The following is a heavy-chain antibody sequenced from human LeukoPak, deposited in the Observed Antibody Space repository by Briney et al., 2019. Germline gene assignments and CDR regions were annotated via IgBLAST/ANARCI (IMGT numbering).Heavy chain of an antibody. CDR1: GFTFSSYW. V-gene: IGHV3-7*01. CDR2: IKQDGSEK. Sequence: PGGSLRLSCAASGFTFSSYWMSWVRQAPGKGLEWVANIKQDGSEKYYVDSVKGRFTISRDNAKNSLYLQMNSLRAEETAVYYCARVDVYYDSSGYFGLNYWGQGALVTVSS. CDR3: ARVDVYYDSSGYFGLNY. J-gene: IGHJ4*02. D-gene: IGHD3-22*01.